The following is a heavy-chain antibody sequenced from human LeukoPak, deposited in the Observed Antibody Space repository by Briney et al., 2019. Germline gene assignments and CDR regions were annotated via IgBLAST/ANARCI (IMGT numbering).Heavy chain of an antibody. Sequence: GGSLRLSCAASGFTFSRYWMTWVRQAPGKGLEWVANIKQDGSETYYVDAVKGRFTNSRDNAENSLYLQMNSLRVDDTAVYFCARGRYGGYMYYFNYWGQGTLVTVSS. V-gene: IGHV3-7*01. CDR2: IKQDGSET. CDR3: ARGRYGGYMYYFNY. CDR1: GFTFSRYW. D-gene: IGHD5-12*01. J-gene: IGHJ4*02.